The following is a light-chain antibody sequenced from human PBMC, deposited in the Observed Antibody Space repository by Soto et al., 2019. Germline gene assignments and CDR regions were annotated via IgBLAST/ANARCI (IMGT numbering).Light chain of an antibody. CDR2: DAS. J-gene: IGKJ1*01. V-gene: IGKV3D-20*01. CDR3: QQYGTSRWT. CDR1: QNVSNSY. Sequence: EIVLTQSPATLSLSPGERATLSCGASQNVSNSYLAWYQQKPGLAPRLLIYDASSRAVVIPDRFSGSGAGEYSLLIISRLDQEDVALYYYQQYGTSRWTFGQGTKVEIK.